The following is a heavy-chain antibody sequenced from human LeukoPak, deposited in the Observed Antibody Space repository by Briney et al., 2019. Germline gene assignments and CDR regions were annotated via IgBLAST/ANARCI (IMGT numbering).Heavy chain of an antibody. J-gene: IGHJ4*02. CDR3: AKDPVLVDTAMATMIDY. Sequence: GGSLRLSCAASGFTFSSYAMSWVRQAPGKGLEWVSAISGSGSTTYYADSVKGRFTISRDNSKNTLYLQMNSLRAEDTAVYYCAKDPVLVDTAMATMIDYWGQGTLVTVSS. D-gene: IGHD5-18*01. CDR1: GFTFSSYA. CDR2: ISGSGSTT. V-gene: IGHV3-23*01.